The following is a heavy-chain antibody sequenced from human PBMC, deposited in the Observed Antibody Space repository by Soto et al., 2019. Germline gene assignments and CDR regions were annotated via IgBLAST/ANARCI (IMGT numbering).Heavy chain of an antibody. CDR3: VTPLADFWSGYFY. J-gene: IGHJ4*02. CDR2: INPSGGST. Sequence: GASVKVSCKASGYTFTSYYMHSVRQAPGQGLEWMGIINPSGGSTSYAQKFQGRVTMTRDTSTSTVYMELSSLRSEDTAVYYCVTPLADFWSGYFYWGQGTLVTVSS. D-gene: IGHD3-3*01. CDR1: GYTFTSYY. V-gene: IGHV1-46*03.